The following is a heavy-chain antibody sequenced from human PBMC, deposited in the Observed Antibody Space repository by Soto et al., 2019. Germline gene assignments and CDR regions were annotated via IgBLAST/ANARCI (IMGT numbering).Heavy chain of an antibody. Sequence: QVQLVQSGPDLKRPGASMKVSCKASGYTLTSYYIRWVRQAPGQGLEWMAWISPLKGRTQYSQKAQGRVTLSTDTSSNTAYMEMTTLRVDDTAVYYCAMDYGDRPEYFKHWGQGTLVTVS. CDR2: ISPLKGRT. J-gene: IGHJ1*01. CDR3: AMDYGDRPEYFKH. CDR1: GYTLTSYY. V-gene: IGHV1-18*04. D-gene: IGHD4-17*01.